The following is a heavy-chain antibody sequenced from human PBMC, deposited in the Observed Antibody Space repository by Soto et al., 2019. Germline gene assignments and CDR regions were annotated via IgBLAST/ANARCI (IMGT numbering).Heavy chain of an antibody. J-gene: IGHJ4*02. CDR1: GFTFSGYN. CDR2: ITSSGGTI. Sequence: GSLRLSCVAPGFTFSGYNMNWFRQAPGKGLEWVSYITSSGGTIYYPDSVKGRFTISRDNGRNSLYQQINSLRVEDTAVYYCAKPGYCYSGARYSDYWGQGALVTVSS. V-gene: IGHV3-48*01. D-gene: IGHD2-15*01. CDR3: AKPGYCYSGARYSDY.